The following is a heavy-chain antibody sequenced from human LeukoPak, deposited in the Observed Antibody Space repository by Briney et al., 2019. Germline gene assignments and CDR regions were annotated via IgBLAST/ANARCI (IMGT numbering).Heavy chain of an antibody. V-gene: IGHV4-59*01. Sequence: SETLSLTCTVSGASISNSNWNWIRQPPGKGLEWLGYITHSGGTNYNPSLKSRITISMDTSENHFSLKLTSVTTADTPFYYCARDSVYATNWYDPWGQGILVTVSS. CDR3: ARDSVYATNWYDP. D-gene: IGHD2-8*01. J-gene: IGHJ5*01. CDR1: GASISNSN. CDR2: ITHSGGT.